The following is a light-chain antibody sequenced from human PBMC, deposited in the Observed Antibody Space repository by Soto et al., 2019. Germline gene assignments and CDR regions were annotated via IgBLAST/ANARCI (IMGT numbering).Light chain of an antibody. CDR2: DAS. J-gene: IGLJ3*02. CDR3: CSYAGSSTWV. V-gene: IGLV2-23*01. Sequence: QSVLTQPASVSASPGQSITISCTGTSSDIGSYNLVSWYQQHPGKAPRLMIYDASKRPSGVSHRFSGSKSGNTASLTISGLQAEDEADYYCCSYAGSSTWVFGGGTKLTVL. CDR1: SSDIGSYNL.